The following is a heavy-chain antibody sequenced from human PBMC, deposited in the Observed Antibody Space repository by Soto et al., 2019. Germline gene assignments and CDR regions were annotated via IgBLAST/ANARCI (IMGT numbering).Heavy chain of an antibody. Sequence: SETLSLTCTVSGGSISSSSYYWGWIRQPPGKGLEWIGSIYYSGSTYYNPSLKSRVTISVDTSKNQFSLKLSSVTATDTAVYYCASVDYGDNFDYWGQGTLVTVSS. CDR2: IYYSGST. CDR3: ASVDYGDNFDY. D-gene: IGHD4-17*01. CDR1: GGSISSSSYY. J-gene: IGHJ4*02. V-gene: IGHV4-39*01.